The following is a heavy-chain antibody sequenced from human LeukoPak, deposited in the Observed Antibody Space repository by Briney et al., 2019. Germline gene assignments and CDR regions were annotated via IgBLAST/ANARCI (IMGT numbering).Heavy chain of an antibody. J-gene: IGHJ4*02. CDR1: GFTFRNYV. Sequence: GGSLGLSCAASGFTFRNYVIHWVRQAPGKGLEWVAVTSSDLNVKLYADSVKGRFTISRDNSKNSLFLQMNSLGAEDTGVYYCARDADWSPFYWGQGTLVTVSS. CDR3: ARDADWSPFY. CDR2: TSSDLNVK. V-gene: IGHV3-30-3*01. D-gene: IGHD3/OR15-3a*01.